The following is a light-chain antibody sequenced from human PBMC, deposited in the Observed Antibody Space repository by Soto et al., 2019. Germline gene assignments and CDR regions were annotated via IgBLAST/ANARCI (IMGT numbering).Light chain of an antibody. CDR3: AAWDDSRSAWV. J-gene: IGLJ3*02. Sequence: QSVLTQPPSASGTPGQRVTISCSGSSSNIGSNYVYWYQQHPGTAPKLLIYRNNQRPSGVPDRFSGSKSGTSASLAISGLRSEEEADYYCAAWDDSRSAWVFGGGTKLTVL. CDR2: RNN. CDR1: SSNIGSNY. V-gene: IGLV1-47*01.